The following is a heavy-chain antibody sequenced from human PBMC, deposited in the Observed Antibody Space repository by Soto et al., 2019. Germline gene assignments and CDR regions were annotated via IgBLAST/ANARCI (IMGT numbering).Heavy chain of an antibody. J-gene: IGHJ3*02. V-gene: IGHV1-69*06. CDR3: ARAGPVAGNHAFDI. CDR1: GGSFSSYA. D-gene: IGHD6-19*01. CDR2: IIPIFGTA. Sequence: QVQLVQSGAEVKKPGSSVKVSCKASGGSFSSYAICWVRQAPVQGLEWMGGIIPIFGTATYAQKFQGRVTIIADKSTSTAYMELSSLRSEDTAVYYCARAGPVAGNHAFDIWGQGTLVTVSS.